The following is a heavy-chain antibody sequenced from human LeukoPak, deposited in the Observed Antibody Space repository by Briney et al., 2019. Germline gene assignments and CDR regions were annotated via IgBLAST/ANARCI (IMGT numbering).Heavy chain of an antibody. V-gene: IGHV1-2*02. Sequence: GASVKVSCKASGYIFTGYYMHWVRQAPGQGLECLGWINPNSGGTNSAQKFQGRVTMTRDTSISTAYMELSRLTSDDTAVYYRARHPYSGSYHFDYWGQGTLVTVSS. CDR2: INPNSGGT. D-gene: IGHD1-26*01. J-gene: IGHJ4*02. CDR1: GYIFTGYY. CDR3: ARHPYSGSYHFDY.